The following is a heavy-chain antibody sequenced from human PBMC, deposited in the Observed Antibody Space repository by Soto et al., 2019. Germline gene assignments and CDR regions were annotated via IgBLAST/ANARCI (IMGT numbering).Heavy chain of an antibody. CDR2: ISSSSTI. V-gene: IGHV3-48*01. Sequence: GGSLRLSCAASGFTFSSYSMNWVRQAPGKGLEWVSYISSSSTIYYADSVKGRFTISRDNAKNSLYLQMNSLRAEDTAVYYCARGACTNGVCYLFDYWGQGTLVTVSS. D-gene: IGHD2-8*01. CDR3: ARGACTNGVCYLFDY. J-gene: IGHJ4*02. CDR1: GFTFSSYS.